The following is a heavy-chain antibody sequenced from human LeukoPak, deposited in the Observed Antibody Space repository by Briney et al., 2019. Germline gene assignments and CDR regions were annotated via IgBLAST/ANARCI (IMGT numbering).Heavy chain of an antibody. CDR2: ISGSGGST. CDR3: ARDDYGDNWFDP. D-gene: IGHD4-17*01. J-gene: IGHJ5*02. V-gene: IGHV3-23*01. Sequence: GGSLRLSCAASGFTFSSYGMSWVRQAPGKGLEWVSAISGSGGSTYYADSVKGRFTISRDNAKNTLYLQMNSLRAEDTAVYYCARDDYGDNWFDPWGQGTLVTVSS. CDR1: GFTFSSYG.